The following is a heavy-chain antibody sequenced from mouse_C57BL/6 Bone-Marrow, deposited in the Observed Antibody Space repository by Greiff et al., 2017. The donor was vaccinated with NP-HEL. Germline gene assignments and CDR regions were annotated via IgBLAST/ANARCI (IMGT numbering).Heavy chain of an antibody. CDR2: ISSGGSYT. CDR3: ARDYDGYFPFAY. CDR1: GFTFSSYG. V-gene: IGHV5-6*01. D-gene: IGHD2-3*01. Sequence: EVQGVESGGDLVKPGGSLKLSCAASGFTFSSYGMSWVRQTPDKRLEWVATISSGGSYTYYPDSVKGRFTISRDNAKNTLYLQMSSLKSEDTAMYYCARDYDGYFPFAYWGQGTLVTVSA. J-gene: IGHJ3*01.